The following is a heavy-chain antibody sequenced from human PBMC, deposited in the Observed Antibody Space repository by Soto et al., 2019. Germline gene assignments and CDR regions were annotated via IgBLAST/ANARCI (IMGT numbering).Heavy chain of an antibody. CDR2: IIPMFGIP. V-gene: IGHV1-69*01. J-gene: IGHJ3*01. CDR3: ARGGTSGWLKGAYDV. CDR1: GGTLNKHA. D-gene: IGHD6-19*01. Sequence: QVQLVQSGAEVKKPGSSVKVSCRASGGTLNKHAITWVRRAPGQGLEWLGGIIPMFGIPNYPQKFQGRVTITADDSTNPSHMELIGLTSDDTAVYYCARGGTSGWLKGAYDVWGQGTMVTVSS.